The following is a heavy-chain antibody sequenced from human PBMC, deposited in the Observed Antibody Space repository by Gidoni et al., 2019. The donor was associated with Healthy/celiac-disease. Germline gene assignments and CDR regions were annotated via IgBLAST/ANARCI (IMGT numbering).Heavy chain of an antibody. CDR1: GFTFSSYG. Sequence: QVQQVESGGGVVQPGRSLRLSCAASGFTFSSYGMHWVRQAPGKGLEWVAVISYDGSNKYYADSVKGRFTISRDNSKNTLYLQMNSLRAEDTAVYYCAKDLDMYCGGDCQIDYWGQGTLVTVSS. CDR3: AKDLDMYCGGDCQIDY. J-gene: IGHJ4*02. CDR2: ISYDGSNK. V-gene: IGHV3-30*18. D-gene: IGHD2-21*02.